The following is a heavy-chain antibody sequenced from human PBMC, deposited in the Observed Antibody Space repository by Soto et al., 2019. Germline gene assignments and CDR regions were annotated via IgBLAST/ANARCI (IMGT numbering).Heavy chain of an antibody. CDR1: GFPISSTYS. CDR3: ARVTMVIRDSDHFGVDV. Sequence: SETLSLTCLVSGFPISSTYSWGWIRQPPGKGLEWIGSISHSGTTSYSPSLTSRVSISVDTSKNQVSPKLTSVTAADTAVYFCARVTMVIRDSDHFGVDVWGHGTTVTVSS. CDR2: ISHSGTT. D-gene: IGHD4-17*01. V-gene: IGHV4-38-2*02. J-gene: IGHJ6*02.